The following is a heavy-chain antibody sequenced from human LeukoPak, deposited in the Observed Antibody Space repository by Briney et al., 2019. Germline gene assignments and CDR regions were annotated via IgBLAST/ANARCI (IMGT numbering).Heavy chain of an antibody. J-gene: IGHJ5*02. V-gene: IGHV5-51*01. Sequence: GESLKISCKGSGDSFTSYWIGWVRQMPGKGLEWMGIIYPGDSDTRYSPSFQGQVTISADKSISTAYLQWSSLKASDTATYYCARLEGLVGATRWFDPWGQGTLVTVSS. CDR1: GDSFTSYW. D-gene: IGHD1-26*01. CDR2: IYPGDSDT. CDR3: ARLEGLVGATRWFDP.